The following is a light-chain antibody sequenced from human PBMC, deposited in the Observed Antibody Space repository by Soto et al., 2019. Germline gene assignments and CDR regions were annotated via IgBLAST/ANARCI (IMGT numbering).Light chain of an antibody. CDR1: QAIRGA. J-gene: IGKJ5*01. Sequence: AIPVTQSPSSLSASVGDRVTITCRASQAIRGALAWYQQKPGKPPKLLIYDVSSLESGVPSRFSSSGSGTEFTLTISSLQPEDFGTYYCQQFLSYPITFGHGTRLEIK. V-gene: IGKV1-13*02. CDR2: DVS. CDR3: QQFLSYPIT.